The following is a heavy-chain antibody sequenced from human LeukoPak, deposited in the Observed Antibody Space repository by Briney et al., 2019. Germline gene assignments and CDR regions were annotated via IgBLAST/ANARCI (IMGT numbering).Heavy chain of an antibody. CDR1: GGSFSGDY. Sequence: SETLSLTCAVFGGSFSGDYWSWIRQPPGKGLEWIGEINHSGSTNYNPSLKRRVTISIDTSKNQFSLNLTSVTAADTAVYYCATNKYYYYMDVWGKGTTVTVSS. J-gene: IGHJ6*03. CDR3: ATNKYYYYMDV. CDR2: INHSGST. D-gene: IGHD1/OR15-1a*01. V-gene: IGHV4-34*01.